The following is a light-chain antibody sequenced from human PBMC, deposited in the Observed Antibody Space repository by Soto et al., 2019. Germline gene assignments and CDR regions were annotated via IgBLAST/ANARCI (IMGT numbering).Light chain of an antibody. V-gene: IGKV1-39*01. J-gene: IGKJ5*01. CDR3: QQSYSTPSIT. CDR2: AAS. Sequence: DIQMTQSPSSLSASVGDRVTITCRASQNISNYLTWYQHRPGKAPNLLIYAASNLQSGVPSKFSASGSGTDFALTISSLQPEEFATYYCQQSYSTPSITFGQGTLLEIK. CDR1: QNISNY.